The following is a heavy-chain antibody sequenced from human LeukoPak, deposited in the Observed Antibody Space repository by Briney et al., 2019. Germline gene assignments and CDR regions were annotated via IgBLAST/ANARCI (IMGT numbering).Heavy chain of an antibody. CDR1: GFTFSSYE. CDR3: ARVDGFGELLVNYFDY. V-gene: IGHV3-48*03. Sequence: GGSLRLSCAASGFTFSSYEMNWVRQAPGKGLEWVSYISSSGSTIYYADSVKGRFTISRDNAKNSLYLQMNSLRAEDTAVYYCARVDGFGELLVNYFDYWGQGTPVTVSS. J-gene: IGHJ4*02. D-gene: IGHD3-10*01. CDR2: ISSSGSTI.